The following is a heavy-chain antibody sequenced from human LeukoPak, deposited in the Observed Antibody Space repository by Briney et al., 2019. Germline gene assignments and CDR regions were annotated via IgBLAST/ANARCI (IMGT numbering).Heavy chain of an antibody. D-gene: IGHD3-22*01. V-gene: IGHV4-61*08. CDR2: IYYSGST. J-gene: IGHJ3*02. CDR3: ARDKGYYDSSGYLKAFDI. Sequence: SETLSLTCTVSGGSFSSAGYYWTWIRQPPGKGLEWIGYIYYSGSTNYNPSLKSRVTISVDTSKNQFSLKLSSVTAADTAVYYCARDKGYYDSSGYLKAFDIWGQGTMVTVSS. CDR1: GGSFSSAGYY.